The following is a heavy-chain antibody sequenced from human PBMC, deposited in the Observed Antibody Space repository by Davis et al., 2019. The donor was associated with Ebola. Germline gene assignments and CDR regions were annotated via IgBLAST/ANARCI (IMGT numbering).Heavy chain of an antibody. CDR2: IIPIFGTA. J-gene: IGHJ4*02. Sequence: SVKVSCKASGYTFTSYYMHWVRQAPGQGLEWMGGIIPIFGTANYAQKFQGRVTITADESTSTAYMELSSLRSEDTAVYYCARSRGIVVVPAAVPLGYWGQGTLVTVSS. CDR3: ARSRGIVVVPAAVPLGY. V-gene: IGHV1-69*13. CDR1: GYTFTSYY. D-gene: IGHD2-2*02.